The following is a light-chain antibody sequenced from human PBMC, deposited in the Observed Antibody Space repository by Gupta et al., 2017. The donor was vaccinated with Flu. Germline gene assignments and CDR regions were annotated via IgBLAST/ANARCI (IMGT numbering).Light chain of an antibody. V-gene: IGKV3-20*01. CDR1: QSVSNNY. CDR2: GAY. J-gene: IGKJ3*01. Sequence: SPGETATLSCRASQSVSNNYLAWYQQKPGQAPRLLIYGAYHRAAGIPDRFSGSGSVTDFILTISRLEPEDFALYYCQQYVTSPPGVTFGPGTKVDVK. CDR3: QQYVTSPPGVT.